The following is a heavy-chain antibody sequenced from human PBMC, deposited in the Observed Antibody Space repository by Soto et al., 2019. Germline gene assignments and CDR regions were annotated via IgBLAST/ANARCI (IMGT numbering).Heavy chain of an antibody. V-gene: IGHV4-4*02. CDR2: IYHSGST. CDR3: ARVYYYDSSGYYGRYVKYYFDY. J-gene: IGHJ4*02. D-gene: IGHD3-22*01. CDR1: GGSISSSNW. Sequence: SETLSLTCAVSGGSISSSNWWSWVRQPPGKGLEWIGEIYHSGSTNYNPSLKSRVTISVDKSKNQFSLKLSSLTAADTAVYYCARVYYYDSSGYYGRYVKYYFDYWGQGTLVTVSS.